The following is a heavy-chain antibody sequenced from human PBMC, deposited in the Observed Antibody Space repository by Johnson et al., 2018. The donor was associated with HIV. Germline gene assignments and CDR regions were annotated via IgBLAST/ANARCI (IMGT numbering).Heavy chain of an antibody. CDR2: ISWNSGSI. J-gene: IGHJ3*02. CDR1: GFTFSSYP. V-gene: IGHV3-9*01. CDR3: AREAEDAFDI. Sequence: VQLVESGGGVVQPGRSLRLSCAASGFTFSSYPMHWVRQAPGKGLEWVSGISWNSGSIGYADSVKGRFTISRDNAKNSLYLQMNSLRAEDTALYYCAREAEDAFDIWGQGTMVTVSS.